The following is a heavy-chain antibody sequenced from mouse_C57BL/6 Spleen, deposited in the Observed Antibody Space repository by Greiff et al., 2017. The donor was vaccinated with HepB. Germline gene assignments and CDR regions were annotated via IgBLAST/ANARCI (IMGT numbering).Heavy chain of an antibody. CDR3: AREGIYDGYESYFDY. CDR2: INYDGSST. V-gene: IGHV5-16*01. CDR1: GFTFSDYY. D-gene: IGHD2-3*01. Sequence: EVKLMESEGGLVQPGSSMKLSCTASGFTFSDYYMAWVRQVPEKGLEWVANINYDGSSTYYLDSLKSRFIISRDNAKNILYLQMSSLKSEDTATYYCAREGIYDGYESYFDYWGQGTTLTVSS. J-gene: IGHJ2*01.